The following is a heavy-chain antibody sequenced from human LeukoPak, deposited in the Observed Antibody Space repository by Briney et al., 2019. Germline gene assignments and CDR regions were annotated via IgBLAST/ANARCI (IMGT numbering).Heavy chain of an antibody. V-gene: IGHV1-2*02. CDR3: ARDGAPMIVVMNDAFDI. CDR2: INPNSGGT. D-gene: IGHD3-22*01. J-gene: IGHJ3*02. Sequence: ASVKVSCKASGYTFTGYYMHWVRQAPGQGLEWMGWINPNSGGTNYAQKFQGRVTMTRDTSISTAYMELSRLRSDDTAVYYCARDGAPMIVVMNDAFDIWGQGTMVTVSS. CDR1: GYTFTGYY.